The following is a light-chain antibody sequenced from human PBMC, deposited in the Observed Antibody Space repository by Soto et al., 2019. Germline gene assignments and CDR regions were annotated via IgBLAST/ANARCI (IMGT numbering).Light chain of an antibody. CDR2: KAS. CDR1: QSVRGW. V-gene: IGKV1-5*03. Sequence: DIQMTQSPSTLSASVGDRVTFTCRASQSVRGWLAWYQQKPGKAPKLLIYKASNLETGVPSRFSGNGSGKECNLTISSLQPDDFATYYCQQYNSYSGTFGQGTKGDIK. CDR3: QQYNSYSGT. J-gene: IGKJ1*01.